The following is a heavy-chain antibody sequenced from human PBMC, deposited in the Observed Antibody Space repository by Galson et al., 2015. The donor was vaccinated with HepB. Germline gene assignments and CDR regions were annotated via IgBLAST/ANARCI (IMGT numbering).Heavy chain of an antibody. CDR1: GFTVSSNY. CDR2: IYSGGSA. CDR3: ARDQGSSSSY. J-gene: IGHJ4*02. D-gene: IGHD6-13*01. V-gene: IGHV3-66*01. Sequence: SLRLSCAASGFTVSSNYMSWVRQAPGKGLEWVSVIYSGGSAYYADSVKGRFAISRDNSKNTLYLQMNSLRAEDTAVYYCARDQGSSSSYWGQGTLVTVSS.